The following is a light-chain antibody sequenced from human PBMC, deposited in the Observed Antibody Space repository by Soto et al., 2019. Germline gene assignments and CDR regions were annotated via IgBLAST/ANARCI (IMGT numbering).Light chain of an antibody. CDR3: SAFATSRAYV. CDR2: EVS. Sequence: QSALTQPASVSGSPGQSITISCTGTSSDVGANNYVSWYQQQSGKAPKLLIHEVSNRPAGVSDRFSGSKSGNTASLTISGLQAEDEADYYSSAFATSRAYVFGIGTKVTVL. V-gene: IGLV2-14*01. CDR1: SSDVGANNY. J-gene: IGLJ1*01.